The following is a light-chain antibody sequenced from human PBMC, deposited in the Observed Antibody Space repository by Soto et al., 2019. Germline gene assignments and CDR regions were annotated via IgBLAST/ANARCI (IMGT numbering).Light chain of an antibody. CDR1: GSNIGAGYD. V-gene: IGLV1-40*01. CDR2: GNT. Sequence: QSVLTQPPSVSGAPGQRVTISCTASGSNIGAGYDVHWYQQVPGRAPKLLIYGNTNRPSGVPDRFSASKSGTAASLAITGLQAEDEADYYCASWDDSLNVYLFGTGTKLTVL. CDR3: ASWDDSLNVYL. J-gene: IGLJ1*01.